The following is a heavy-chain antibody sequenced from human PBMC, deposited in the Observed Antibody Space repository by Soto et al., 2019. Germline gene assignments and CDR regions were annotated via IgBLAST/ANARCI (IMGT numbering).Heavy chain of an antibody. J-gene: IGHJ4*02. D-gene: IGHD1-26*01. V-gene: IGHV4-59*01. CDR2: IYYSGST. CDR3: ARQERGSYRAFDY. CDR1: GGSISSYY. Sequence: SETLSLTCTVSGGSISSYYWSWIRQPPGKGLEWIGYIYYSGSTNYNPSLKSRVTISVDTSKNQFSLKLSSVTAADTAVYYCARQERGSYRAFDYWGQGTLVTVSS.